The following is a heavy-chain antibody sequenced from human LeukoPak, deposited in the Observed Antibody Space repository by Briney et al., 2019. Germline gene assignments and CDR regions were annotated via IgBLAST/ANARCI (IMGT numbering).Heavy chain of an antibody. D-gene: IGHD3-3*01. CDR2: IYYSGST. CDR3: ARGEDDFWSGYSGSDY. V-gene: IGHV4-59*01. Sequence: PSETLSLTCTVSGGSISSYYWSWIRQPPGKGLEWIGYIYYSGSTNYNPSLKSRVTISVDTSKNQFSLKLSSVTAADTAVYYCARGEDDFWSGYSGSDYWGQGTLVTVSS. J-gene: IGHJ4*02. CDR1: GGSISSYY.